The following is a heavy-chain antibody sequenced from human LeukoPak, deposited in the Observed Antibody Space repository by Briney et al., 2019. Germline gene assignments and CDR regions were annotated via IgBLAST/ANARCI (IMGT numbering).Heavy chain of an antibody. J-gene: IGHJ4*02. V-gene: IGHV3-23*01. D-gene: IGHD6-19*01. Sequence: GGSLRLSCAASGFTFSSHDMHWVRQVTGKGLEWVSAISGSGGSTYYADSVKGRFTISRDNSKNTLYLQMNSLRAEDTAVYYCAKDRDPYSSGGYYFDYWGQGTLVTVSS. CDR2: ISGSGGST. CDR3: AKDRDPYSSGGYYFDY. CDR1: GFTFSSHD.